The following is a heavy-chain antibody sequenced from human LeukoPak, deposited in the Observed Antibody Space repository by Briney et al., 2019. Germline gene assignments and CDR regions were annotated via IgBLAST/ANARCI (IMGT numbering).Heavy chain of an antibody. Sequence: ASVKVSCKASGYTFTGYFMHWVRQAPGQGLEWMGWINPNSGGTNYAQKLQGRVTMTTDTSTSTAYMELRSLRSDDTAVYYCARDQTPSYDILTGYLPWGNYGMDVWGQGTTVTVSS. CDR1: GYTFTGYF. CDR3: ARDQTPSYDILTGYLPWGNYGMDV. J-gene: IGHJ6*02. D-gene: IGHD3-9*01. V-gene: IGHV1-2*02. CDR2: INPNSGGT.